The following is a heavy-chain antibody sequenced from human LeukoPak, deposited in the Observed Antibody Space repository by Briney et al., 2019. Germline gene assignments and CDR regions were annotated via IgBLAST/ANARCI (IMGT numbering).Heavy chain of an antibody. CDR1: GGSFSGYY. V-gene: IGHV4-34*01. CDR3: ARGPYYDFWSGPIMANWFDP. CDR2: INHSGSA. J-gene: IGHJ5*02. D-gene: IGHD3-3*01. Sequence: ASETLSLTCAVSGGSFSGYYWTWIRQPPGKGLEWIGEINHSGSANYNPSLKSRVTISLDTSKNQFSLKLSSVTAADTAVYYCARGPYYDFWSGPIMANWFDPWGQGTLVTVSS.